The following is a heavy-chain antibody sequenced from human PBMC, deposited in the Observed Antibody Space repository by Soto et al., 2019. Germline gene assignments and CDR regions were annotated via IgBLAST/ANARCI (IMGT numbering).Heavy chain of an antibody. Sequence: QVQLVQSGAEVKKPGSSVKVSCKASGGTFSNYAISWVRQAPGQGLEWMGGIIPLYGTANYGQKFQGRVTITADKSTSTAYMELSSLRSEDTAIYYCARGWSVRDFGLPNDNWGQGTLVTVSS. V-gene: IGHV1-69*06. CDR1: GGTFSNYA. D-gene: IGHD4-17*01. CDR3: ARGWSVRDFGLPNDN. CDR2: IIPLYGTA. J-gene: IGHJ4*02.